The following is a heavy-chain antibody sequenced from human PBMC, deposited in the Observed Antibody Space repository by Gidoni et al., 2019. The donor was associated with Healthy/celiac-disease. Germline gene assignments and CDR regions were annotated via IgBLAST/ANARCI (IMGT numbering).Heavy chain of an antibody. CDR1: GFPFSSYD. V-gene: IGHV3-13*01. CDR3: ARGGVDPVVGDYYGMDV. CDR2: IGSAGDT. Sequence: EVQLVESGGGLVQPWGSLRLSCAASGFPFSSYDMHWVRQATGKGLECVSDIGSAGDTYYPGSVKGRFTIYRENAQNSLYLQMNSLRAGDTAVYYCARGGVDPVVGDYYGMDVWGQGTTVTVSS. D-gene: IGHD2-15*01. J-gene: IGHJ6*02.